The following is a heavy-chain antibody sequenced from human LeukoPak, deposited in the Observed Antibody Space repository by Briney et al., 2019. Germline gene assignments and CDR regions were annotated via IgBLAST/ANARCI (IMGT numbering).Heavy chain of an antibody. CDR2: MNPNSGNT. Sequence: ASVKVSCKASGYTFTSYDINWVRQATGQGLEWMGWMNPNSGNTGYAQKFQGRVTITRNTSISTAYMELSSLRSEDTAVYYCAGEGGSGDYYYMDVWGKGTTVTVSS. CDR1: GYTFTSYD. CDR3: AGEGGSGDYYYMDV. J-gene: IGHJ6*03. D-gene: IGHD5-12*01. V-gene: IGHV1-8*03.